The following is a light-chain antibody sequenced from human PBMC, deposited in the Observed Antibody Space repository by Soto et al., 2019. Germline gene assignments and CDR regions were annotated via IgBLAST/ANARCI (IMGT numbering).Light chain of an antibody. Sequence: DIQMTQAPSSLSASVGDRVTITCRASQGIRNDLDWYQQKPEKAPARRIYAASSLHSGVPSRFSGSGSGTEFTLTISSLQAEDFATYYCLPYNTYPWTFGQGTKVEIK. CDR2: AAS. CDR3: LPYNTYPWT. J-gene: IGKJ1*01. V-gene: IGKV1-17*01. CDR1: QGIRND.